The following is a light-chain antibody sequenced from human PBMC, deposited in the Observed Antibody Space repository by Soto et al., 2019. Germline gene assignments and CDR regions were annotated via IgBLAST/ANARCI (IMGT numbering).Light chain of an antibody. Sequence: ALTPPASVSGSTGQSITISCTGTSSDVGGYNYVSWYQQHPGKAPKFIIYDVSNRPSGVSNRFSGSKSGNTASLTISGLQAEDEADYYCSSYTTSNTRQIVFGTGTKVTVL. CDR3: SSYTTSNTRQIV. V-gene: IGLV2-14*01. J-gene: IGLJ1*01. CDR1: SSDVGGYNY. CDR2: DVS.